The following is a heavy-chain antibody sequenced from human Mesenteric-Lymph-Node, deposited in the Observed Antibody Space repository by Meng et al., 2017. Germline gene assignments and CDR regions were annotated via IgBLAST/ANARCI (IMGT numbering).Heavy chain of an antibody. CDR1: GGSFSGYY. J-gene: IGHJ1*01. CDR3: AKDRATYYYDSSGYYPEYFQH. D-gene: IGHD3-22*01. Sequence: SETLSLTCAVYGGSFSGYYWSWIRQPPGKGLEWIGEINHSGSTNYNPSLKSRVTISVDTSKNQFSLKLSSVTAADTAVYYCAKDRATYYYDSSGYYPEYFQHWGQGTLVTVSS. V-gene: IGHV4-34*01. CDR2: INHSGST.